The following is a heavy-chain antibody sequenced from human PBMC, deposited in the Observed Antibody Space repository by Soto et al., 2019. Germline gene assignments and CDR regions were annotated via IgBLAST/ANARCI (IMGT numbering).Heavy chain of an antibody. CDR1: GFTFSSYD. CDR3: ARVADTAMVLDY. Sequence: QPGGSLRLSCAASGFTFSSYDMHWVRQATGKGLEWVSAIGTAGDTYYPGSVKGRFTISRENAKNSLYLQMNSLRAGDTAVYYCARVADTAMVLDYWGQGTLVTVSS. CDR2: IGTAGDT. J-gene: IGHJ4*02. V-gene: IGHV3-13*01. D-gene: IGHD5-18*01.